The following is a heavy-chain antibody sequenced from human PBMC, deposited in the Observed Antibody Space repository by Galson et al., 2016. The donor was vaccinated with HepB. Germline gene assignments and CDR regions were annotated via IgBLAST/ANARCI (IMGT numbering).Heavy chain of an antibody. V-gene: IGHV1-2*02. J-gene: IGHJ3*02. Sequence: SVKVSCKASEYTFTGYYMHWVRQAPGQGLEWMGWINPDSGVTSYAQKFQGRVTMTRVTSISTVYMELSRLKSDDTAIYYCARDRYSGSYYVGAFDIWGQGTMVTVS. CDR1: EYTFTGYY. CDR3: ARDRYSGSYYVGAFDI. CDR2: INPDSGVT. D-gene: IGHD1-26*01.